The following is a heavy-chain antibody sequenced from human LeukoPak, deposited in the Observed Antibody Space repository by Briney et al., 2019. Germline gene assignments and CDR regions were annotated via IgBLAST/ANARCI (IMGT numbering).Heavy chain of an antibody. CDR3: ARDLRLEDYSNLLDY. CDR2: INPNSGGT. Sequence: ASVKVSCKASGYTFTGYYMHWVRQAPGQGLEWMGWINPNSGGTNYAQKFQGRVTMTRDTSISTAYMELSRLRSDDTAVYYCARDLRLEDYSNLLDYWGQGTLVTVSS. CDR1: GYTFTGYY. V-gene: IGHV1-2*02. J-gene: IGHJ4*02. D-gene: IGHD4-11*01.